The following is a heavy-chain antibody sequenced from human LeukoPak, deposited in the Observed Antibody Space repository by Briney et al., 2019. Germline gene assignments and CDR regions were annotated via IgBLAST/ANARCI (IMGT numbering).Heavy chain of an antibody. J-gene: IGHJ6*03. D-gene: IGHD5-24*01. CDR1: KFTFSSYS. V-gene: IGHV3-21*01. Sequence: GGSLRLSCAASKFTFSSYSMNWVRQAPGKGLEWVSSINSYSSYIYYADSVKGRFTVSRDNAKNSLHLQMNSLRVDDTAVYYCARVPWLQSGNYMDVWGKGTTVTVSS. CDR2: INSYSSYI. CDR3: ARVPWLQSGNYMDV.